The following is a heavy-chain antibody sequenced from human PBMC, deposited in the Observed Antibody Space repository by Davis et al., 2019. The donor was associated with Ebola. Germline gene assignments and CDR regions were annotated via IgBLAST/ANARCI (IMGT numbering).Heavy chain of an antibody. D-gene: IGHD5-24*01. CDR2: ISNTGIST. CDR1: SNYN. J-gene: IGHJ5*02. CDR3: GGVRAYNAWYFDP. Sequence: GESLKISCAVSSNYNMNWVRQAPEKGLEWVSAISNTGISTYYADSVKGRFTISRDNSKSTVYLQMNSLRAEDTAVYYCGGVRAYNAWYFDPWGQGTLVTVSS. V-gene: IGHV3-23*01.